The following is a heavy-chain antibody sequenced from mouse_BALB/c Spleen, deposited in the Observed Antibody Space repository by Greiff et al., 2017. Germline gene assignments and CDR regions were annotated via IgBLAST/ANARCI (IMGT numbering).Heavy chain of an antibody. Sequence: EVQLQQSGAELVKPGVSVKLSCTASGFNIKDTYMHWVKQRPEQGLEWIGRIDPANGNTKYDPKFQGKATITADTSSNTAYLQLSSLTSEDTAVYYCASGYGGYFDYWGQGTTLTVSS. CDR1: GFNIKDTY. J-gene: IGHJ2*01. V-gene: IGHV14-3*02. CDR2: IDPANGNT. D-gene: IGHD1-1*01. CDR3: ASGYGGYFDY.